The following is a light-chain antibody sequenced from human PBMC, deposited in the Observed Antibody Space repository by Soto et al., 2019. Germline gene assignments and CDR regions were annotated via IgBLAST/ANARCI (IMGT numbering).Light chain of an antibody. J-gene: IGKJ4*01. CDR3: QQRSTWPLT. Sequence: EIVLTQSPATLSLSPGERATLSCRASQSVSSYLAWYQQKPGQAPRLLIYDASKRATGIPGRFSGSGSGTDFTLSISSLEPEDFAVYYCQQRSTWPLTFGGGTKVDIK. CDR2: DAS. CDR1: QSVSSY. V-gene: IGKV3-11*01.